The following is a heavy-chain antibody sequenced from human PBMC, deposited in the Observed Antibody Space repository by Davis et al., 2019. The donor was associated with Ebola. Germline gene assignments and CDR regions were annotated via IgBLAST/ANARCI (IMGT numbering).Heavy chain of an antibody. CDR3: ARDVGRACSSTSCSTQGDY. CDR1: GGTFSSYA. J-gene: IGHJ4*02. D-gene: IGHD2-2*01. CDR2: IIPILGIP. V-gene: IGHV1-69*04. Sequence: AASVKVSCKASGGTFSSYAISWVRQAPGQGLEWMGRIIPILGIPNYAQKFQGRVTITADKSTSTAYMELSSLRSEDTAVYYCARDVGRACSSTSCSTQGDYWGQGTLVTVSS.